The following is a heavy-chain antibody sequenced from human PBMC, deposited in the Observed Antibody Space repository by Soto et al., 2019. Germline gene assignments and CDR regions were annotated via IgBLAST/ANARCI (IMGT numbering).Heavy chain of an antibody. V-gene: IGHV3-23*01. CDR3: AGHGGDSY. CDR1: GFTLRTNG. J-gene: IGHJ4*02. CDR2: FSGSGDDT. Sequence: EVQLSESGGGLVQPGGSLRLSCAATGFTLRTNGMSWVRQAPGKGLERVSSFSGSGDDTWYAASLKGRFTSSRDNYKNTLYLHMNSLTAEDTALYSCAGHGGDSYLGQATVVTVSS. D-gene: IGHD2-21*02.